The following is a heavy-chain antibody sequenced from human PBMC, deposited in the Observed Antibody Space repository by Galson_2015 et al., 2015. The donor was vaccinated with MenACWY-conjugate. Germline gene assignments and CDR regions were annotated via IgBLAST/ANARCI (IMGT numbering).Heavy chain of an antibody. CDR3: ARISVPMSRTGYRGFGYYGMDV. CDR2: ISDHGTYT. J-gene: IGHJ6*02. Sequence: SLRLSCAASGFTFSTYSMHWVRQAPGKGLEWVAVISDHGTYTYYADSVQGRFTISRDNSKNTEYLHMNSLRDEDKALFYCARISVPMSRTGYRGFGYYGMDVWGQGTTVTVSS. V-gene: IGHV3-30*04. CDR1: GFTFSTYS. D-gene: IGHD5-12*01.